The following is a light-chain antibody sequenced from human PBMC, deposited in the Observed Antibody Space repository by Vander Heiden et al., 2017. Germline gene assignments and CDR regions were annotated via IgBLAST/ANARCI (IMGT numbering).Light chain of an antibody. CDR2: GAS. Sequence: IVMTRSPATLSGSPGERATRSCRASQSVTSNLAWYQQKPGQAPRLLISGASTRATGIPARFSGSGSGTEFTLTISSLQSEDFAVYYCQQENNWPWTFGQGTKVEIK. CDR3: QQENNWPWT. CDR1: QSVTSN. J-gene: IGKJ1*01. V-gene: IGKV3-15*01.